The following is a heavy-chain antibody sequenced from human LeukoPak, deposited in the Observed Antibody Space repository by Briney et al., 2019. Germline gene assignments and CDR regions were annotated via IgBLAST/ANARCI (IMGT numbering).Heavy chain of an antibody. CDR2: INPNTGGT. CDR1: GYTFTGYY. CDR3: ARGKLLWFGELSYDAFDI. Sequence: ASVKVSCKASGYTFTGYYMHWVRQAPGQGLEWMRWINPNTGGTNYAQKVQGWVTMTRDTSISTAYMELSRLRSDDTAVYYCARGKLLWFGELSYDAFDIWGQGTMVTVSS. J-gene: IGHJ3*02. V-gene: IGHV1-2*04. D-gene: IGHD3-10*01.